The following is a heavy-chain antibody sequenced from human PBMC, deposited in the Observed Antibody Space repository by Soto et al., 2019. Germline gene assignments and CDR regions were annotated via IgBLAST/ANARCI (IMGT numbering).Heavy chain of an antibody. CDR1: GGSISSYY. D-gene: IGHD3-10*01. CDR2: IYYSGST. Sequence: SETLSLTCTVSGGSISSYYWSWIRQPPGKGLEWIGYIYYSGSTNYNPSLKSRVTISVDTSKNQFSLKLSSVTAADTAVYYCASYGRGTYYYGYYFHHWGQGTPVTVSS. V-gene: IGHV4-59*01. J-gene: IGHJ4*02. CDR3: ASYGRGTYYYGYYFHH.